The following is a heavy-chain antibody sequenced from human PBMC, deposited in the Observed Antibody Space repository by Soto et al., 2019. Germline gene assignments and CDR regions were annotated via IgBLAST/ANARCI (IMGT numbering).Heavy chain of an antibody. Sequence: GGSLRLSCAASGFTFSDYYMSWIRQAPGKGLEWVSYISSSGSTIYYADSVKGRFTISRDNAKNSLYLQMNSLRAEDTAVYYCARSTRLQEFYYYYMDVWGKGTTVTVSS. J-gene: IGHJ6*03. CDR1: GFTFSDYY. D-gene: IGHD6-25*01. V-gene: IGHV3-11*01. CDR3: ARSTRLQEFYYYYMDV. CDR2: ISSSGSTI.